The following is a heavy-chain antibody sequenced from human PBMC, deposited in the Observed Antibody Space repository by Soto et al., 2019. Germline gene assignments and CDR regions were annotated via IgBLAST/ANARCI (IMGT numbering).Heavy chain of an antibody. J-gene: IGHJ4*02. D-gene: IGHD6-19*01. CDR1: GFTFSSYG. V-gene: IGHV3-30*18. CDR2: ISYDGSNK. CDR3: AKDVRFGYSSGWYDY. Sequence: GGSLRLSCAASGFTFSSYGMHWVRQAPGKGLEWVAVISYDGSNKYYADSVKGRFTISRDNSKNTLYLQMNSLRAEDTAVYYCAKDVRFGYSSGWYDYWGQGTLVTVSS.